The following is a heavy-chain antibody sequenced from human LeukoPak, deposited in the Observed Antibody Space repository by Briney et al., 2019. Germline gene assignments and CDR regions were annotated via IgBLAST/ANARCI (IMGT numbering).Heavy chain of an antibody. V-gene: IGHV3-74*01. CDR2: INSDGSTT. CDR1: GFRFSSYW. Sequence: PGGSLRLSCAASGFRFSSYWMHWVRQAPGTGLVWVSRINSDGSTTSYADSVKGRFTISRDNAKNTVYLQMNSLRAEDTAVYYCARDSSSWRPLDYWGQGTLVTVSS. J-gene: IGHJ4*02. CDR3: ARDSSSWRPLDY. D-gene: IGHD6-13*01.